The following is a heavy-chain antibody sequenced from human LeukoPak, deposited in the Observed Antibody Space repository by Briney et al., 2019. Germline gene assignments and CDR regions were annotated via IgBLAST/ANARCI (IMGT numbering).Heavy chain of an antibody. CDR3: ARDGYYDFWSGYYLYYYYYYMDV. J-gene: IGHJ6*03. Sequence: ASVTVSCKASGYTFTSYGISWVRQAPGQGLEWMGWISAYNGNTNYAQKLQGRVTMTTDTSTSTAYMELRSLRSDDTAVYYCARDGYYDFWSGYYLYYYYYYMDVWGKGTTVTVSS. V-gene: IGHV1-18*01. CDR2: ISAYNGNT. D-gene: IGHD3-3*01. CDR1: GYTFTSYG.